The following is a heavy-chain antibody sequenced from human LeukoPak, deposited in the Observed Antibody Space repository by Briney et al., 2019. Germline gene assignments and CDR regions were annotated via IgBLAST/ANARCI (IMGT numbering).Heavy chain of an antibody. CDR3: AKDSVVVVPAAPDY. V-gene: IGHV3-30*02. Sequence: LSGGSLRLSCAASGFTFSSYGMHWVRQAPGKGLEWVAFIRYDGSNKYYADSVKGRFTISRDNSKNTLYLQMNSLRAEDTAVYYCAKDSVVVVPAAPDYWGQGTLVTVSS. CDR1: GFTFSSYG. D-gene: IGHD2-2*01. CDR2: IRYDGSNK. J-gene: IGHJ4*02.